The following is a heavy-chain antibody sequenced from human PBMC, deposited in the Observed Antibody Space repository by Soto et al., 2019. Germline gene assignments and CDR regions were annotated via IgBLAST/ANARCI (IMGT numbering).Heavy chain of an antibody. CDR1: GYTFTGYY. Sequence: ASVKVSCKASGYTFTGYYMHWVRQAPGQGLEWMGWISAYNGNTNYAQKLQGRVTMTTDTSTSTAYMELRSLRSDDTAVYYCARDHDSSGYYSVGGYWGQGTLVTVSS. D-gene: IGHD3-22*01. V-gene: IGHV1-18*04. CDR3: ARDHDSSGYYSVGGY. J-gene: IGHJ4*02. CDR2: ISAYNGNT.